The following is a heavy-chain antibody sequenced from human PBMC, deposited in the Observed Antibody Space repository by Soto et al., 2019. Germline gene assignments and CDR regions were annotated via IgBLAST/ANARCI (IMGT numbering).Heavy chain of an antibody. D-gene: IGHD2-15*01. CDR1: GFTFSSYS. J-gene: IGHJ3*02. CDR2: ISSSSYI. CDR3: AREDCSGGSCYVAFDI. V-gene: IGHV3-21*01. Sequence: GGSLRLSCAASGFTFSSYSMNWVRQAPGKGLEWVSSISSSSYIYYADSVKGRFTISRDNAKNSLYLQMNSLRAEDTAVYYCAREDCSGGSCYVAFDIWGQGTMVTVS.